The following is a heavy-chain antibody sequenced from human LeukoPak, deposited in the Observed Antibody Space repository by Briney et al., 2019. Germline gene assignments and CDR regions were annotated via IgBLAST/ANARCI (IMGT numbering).Heavy chain of an antibody. D-gene: IGHD1-26*01. CDR2: IIPILGIA. Sequence: SVKVSCKASGATFSSYTISWVRQAPGQGLEWMGRIIPILGIANYAQKFQGRVTITADKSTSTAYMELSSLRSEDTAVYYCARDRVSGNPYSFDYWGQETLVTVSS. J-gene: IGHJ4*02. V-gene: IGHV1-69*04. CDR1: GATFSSYT. CDR3: ARDRVSGNPYSFDY.